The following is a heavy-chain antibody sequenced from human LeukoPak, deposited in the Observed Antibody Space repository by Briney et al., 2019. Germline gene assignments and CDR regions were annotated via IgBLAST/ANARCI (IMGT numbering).Heavy chain of an antibody. Sequence: GGSLRLSCVASGFNFGEFWMAWVRQTPGKGLEWVADIKEDGSEEFYVDSVKGRFTISRDNSKNSLDLQMNSLRAEDTAVYYCAKSGSSGYYFNWGQGTLVTVSS. J-gene: IGHJ4*02. CDR3: AKSGSSGYYFN. CDR2: IKEDGSEE. CDR1: GFNFGEFW. D-gene: IGHD3-22*01. V-gene: IGHV3-7*03.